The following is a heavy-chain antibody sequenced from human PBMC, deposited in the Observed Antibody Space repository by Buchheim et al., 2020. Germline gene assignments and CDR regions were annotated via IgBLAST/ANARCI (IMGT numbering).Heavy chain of an antibody. J-gene: IGHJ4*02. CDR1: GYSFTNYG. CDR2: INTDNGDT. V-gene: IGHV1-3*04. D-gene: IGHD5-18*01. Sequence: QVQLVQSGAEVKKPGASVKGSCKASGYSFTNYGIHWVRQAPGQRLEWMGWINTDNGDTKYSQKFQGRVTITRDTSASTGYMELSSLTSEDTAIYYCARLRLWLLDYWGQGAL. CDR3: ARLRLWLLDY.